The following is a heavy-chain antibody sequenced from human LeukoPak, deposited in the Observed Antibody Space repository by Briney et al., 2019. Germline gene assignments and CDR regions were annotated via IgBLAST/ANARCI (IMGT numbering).Heavy chain of an antibody. CDR1: GYTFTSYD. V-gene: IGHV1-8*03. J-gene: IGHJ4*02. CDR2: MNPNSGNT. Sequence: GASVKVSCKASGYTFTSYDINWVRQATGQGLEWTGWMNPNSGNTGYAQKFQGRVTITRNTSISTAYMELSSLRSEDTAVYYCARGQYYYGSGSGDYFDYWGQGTLVTVSS. CDR3: ARGQYYYGSGSGDYFDY. D-gene: IGHD3-10*01.